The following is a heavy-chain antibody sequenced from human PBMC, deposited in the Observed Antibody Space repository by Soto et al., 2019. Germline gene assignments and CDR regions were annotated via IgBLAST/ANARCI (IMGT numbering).Heavy chain of an antibody. J-gene: IGHJ4*02. V-gene: IGHV1-18*04. CDR2: TSXXXGXT. CDR1: GYTFTSYG. CDR3: AILETYSSSWYADY. D-gene: IGHD6-13*01. Sequence: ASVKVSCKASGYTFTSYGISLVRQAPGQGLEWMXWTSXXXGXTXXXQXXQXRVTMTTDTSTSTAYMELRSLRSDDTAVYYCAILETYSSSWYADYWGQGTLVTVSS.